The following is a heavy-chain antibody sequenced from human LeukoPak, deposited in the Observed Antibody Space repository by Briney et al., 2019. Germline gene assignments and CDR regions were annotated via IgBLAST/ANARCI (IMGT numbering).Heavy chain of an antibody. CDR1: GFTFSSYS. J-gene: IGHJ4*02. CDR2: ISSSSSYI. D-gene: IGHD1-14*01. V-gene: IGHV3-21*04. Sequence: GGSLRLSCAASGFTFSSYSMNWVRQAPGKGLEWVSSISSSSSYIYYADSVKGRFTISRDNSKNTLYLQMNSLRAEDTAVYYCAKDPPPSGSPEDYWGQGTLVTVSS. CDR3: AKDPPPSGSPEDY.